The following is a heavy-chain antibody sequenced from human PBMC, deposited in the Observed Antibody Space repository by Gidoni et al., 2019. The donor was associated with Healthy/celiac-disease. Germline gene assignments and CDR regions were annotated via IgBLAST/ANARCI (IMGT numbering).Heavy chain of an antibody. CDR2: IYSGGST. Sequence: EVQLVESGGGLVQPGGSLRLSCPASWFTVSSHYMSWVRQAPGKGLELVSVIYSGGSTYYADSVKGRFTISRHNSKNTLYLQMKSLRAEDTAVYYCARDRIGALDYWGQGTLVTVSS. CDR3: ARDRIGALDY. CDR1: WFTVSSHY. D-gene: IGHD3-10*01. J-gene: IGHJ4*02. V-gene: IGHV3-53*04.